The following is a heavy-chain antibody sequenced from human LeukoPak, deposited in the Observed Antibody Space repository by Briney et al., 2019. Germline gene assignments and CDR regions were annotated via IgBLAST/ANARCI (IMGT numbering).Heavy chain of an antibody. D-gene: IGHD1-26*01. V-gene: IGHV1-18*01. CDR1: GYNFITYG. CDR2: ISPKNGDT. J-gene: IGHJ4*02. CDR3: ARDPPFIRVGDNGDF. Sequence: ASVTVSCKASGYNFITYGISWVQQAPGQGLDWMGWISPKNGDTNYAQKLQGRLTMTTDTSTGTAYMELRGLRSDDTAVYYCARDPPFIRVGDNGDFWGQGTLVSVSS.